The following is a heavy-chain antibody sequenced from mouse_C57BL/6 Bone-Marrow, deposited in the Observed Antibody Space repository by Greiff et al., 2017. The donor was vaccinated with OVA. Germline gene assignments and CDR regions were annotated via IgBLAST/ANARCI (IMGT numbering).Heavy chain of an antibody. J-gene: IGHJ1*03. CDR3: DKRGWYGSSYWYFDV. D-gene: IGHD1-1*01. CDR2: ICGGGGT. Sequence: VMLVESGPGLVAPSPSLSITCTVSGFSLTSYGVDWVRQPPGKGLEWMGVICGGGGTTYNSALMSRMSIRIDKSTSQVFLNMNSLHTHDTAMSSGDKRGWYGSSYWYFDVWGTGTTVTVSA. V-gene: IGHV2-9*01. CDR1: GFSLTSYG.